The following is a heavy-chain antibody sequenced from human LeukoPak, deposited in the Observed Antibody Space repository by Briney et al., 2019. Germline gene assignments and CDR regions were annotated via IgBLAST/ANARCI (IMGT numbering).Heavy chain of an antibody. CDR2: FDPEDGET. CDR3: ATVNFRGGNSRYYYYYVDV. Sequence: ASVKVSCKVSGYTLTELSMHWVRQAPGKGLEWMGGFDPEDGETIYAQKFQGRVTMTEDTSTDTAYMELSSLRSEDTAVYYCATVNFRGGNSRYYYYYVDVWGKGTTVTVSS. D-gene: IGHD4-23*01. J-gene: IGHJ6*03. CDR1: GYTLTELS. V-gene: IGHV1-24*01.